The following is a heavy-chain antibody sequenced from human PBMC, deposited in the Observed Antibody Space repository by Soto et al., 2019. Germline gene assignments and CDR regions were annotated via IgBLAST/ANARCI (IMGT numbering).Heavy chain of an antibody. CDR3: ARDHATIPSLFNYYYYMDV. CDR2: ISAYNGNT. V-gene: IGHV1-18*01. CDR1: GYTFTSYG. D-gene: IGHD1-26*01. Sequence: ASVKVSCKASGYTFTSYGISWVRQAPGQGLEWMGWISAYNGNTNYAQKLQGRVTMTTDTSTSTAYMELRSLRSDDTAVYYCARDHATIPSLFNYYYYMDVWGKGTTVTVSS. J-gene: IGHJ6*03.